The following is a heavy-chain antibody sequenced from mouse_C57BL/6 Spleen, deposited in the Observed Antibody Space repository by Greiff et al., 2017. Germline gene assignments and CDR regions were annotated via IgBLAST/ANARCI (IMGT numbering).Heavy chain of an antibody. CDR2: ISDGGSYT. Sequence: EVQLVESGGGLVKPGGSLKLSCAASGFTFSSYAMSWVRQTPEKRLEWVGTISDGGSYTYYPDNVKGRFTISRDNAKNNRYLQVSHLTSEDTAMYDCASADISGEPTFACGGQGTPVTASA. D-gene: IGHD3-2*02. CDR3: ASADISGEPTFAC. V-gene: IGHV5-4*01. CDR1: GFTFSSYA. J-gene: IGHJ3*01.